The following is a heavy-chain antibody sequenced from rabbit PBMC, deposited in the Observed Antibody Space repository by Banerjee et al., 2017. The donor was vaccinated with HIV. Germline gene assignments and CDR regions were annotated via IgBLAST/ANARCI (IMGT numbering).Heavy chain of an antibody. V-gene: IGHV1S43*01. CDR3: ARGGLVVGLNL. CDR2: IGTDSGIT. CDR1: GFSFSNKYV. J-gene: IGHJ4*01. D-gene: IGHD4-2*01. Sequence: QEQLEESGGDLVKPEGSLTLTCTASGFSFSNKYVMCWVRQAPGKGLEWIACIGTDSGITWYASWVNGRFTVSRSTSLSTVDLKMTSLTVADTATYFCARGGLVVGLNLWGPGTLVTVS.